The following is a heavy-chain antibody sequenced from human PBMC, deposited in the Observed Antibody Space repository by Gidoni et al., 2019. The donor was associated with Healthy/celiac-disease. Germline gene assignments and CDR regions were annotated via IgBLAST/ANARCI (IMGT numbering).Heavy chain of an antibody. Sequence: QVQLVESGGGVVQPGRSLRLSCAASGFTFSSYAMHWVRQAPGKGLEWVAVISYDGSNKYYADSVKGRFTISRDNSKNTLYLQMNSLRAEDTAVYYCASLEFFDYWGQGTLVTVSS. V-gene: IGHV3-30-3*01. D-gene: IGHD3-10*01. J-gene: IGHJ4*02. CDR1: GFTFSSYA. CDR3: ASLEFFDY. CDR2: ISYDGSNK.